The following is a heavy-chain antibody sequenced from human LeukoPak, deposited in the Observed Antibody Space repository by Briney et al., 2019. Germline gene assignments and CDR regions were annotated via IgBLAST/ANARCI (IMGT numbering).Heavy chain of an antibody. D-gene: IGHD5-12*01. J-gene: IGHJ4*02. CDR1: GGTFSSYT. V-gene: IGHV1-69*04. CDR2: IIPILGIA. Sequence: SVKVSCKASGGTFSSYTISWVRQAPGQGLEWMGRIIPILGIANYAQKFQGRVTITADKSTSTAYMELSSLRSEDTAVYYCARDSGYGVPDYWGQGTPVTVSS. CDR3: ARDSGYGVPDY.